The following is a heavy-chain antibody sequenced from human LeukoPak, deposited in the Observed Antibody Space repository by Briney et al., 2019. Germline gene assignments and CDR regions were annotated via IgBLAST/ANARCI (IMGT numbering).Heavy chain of an antibody. CDR3: ARQFDSYFYYYLDV. Sequence: PSETLSLTCAVSGHPINGAYYWVWIRQPPGKGLEWIGSLYHPDSTYYNPSLESRVTMSVDTSRNQFSLKLSFVTAADTAVYYCARQFDSYFYYYLDVWGTGTTVTVSS. CDR2: LYHPDST. CDR1: GHPINGAYY. V-gene: IGHV4-38-2*01. J-gene: IGHJ6*03. D-gene: IGHD3-10*01.